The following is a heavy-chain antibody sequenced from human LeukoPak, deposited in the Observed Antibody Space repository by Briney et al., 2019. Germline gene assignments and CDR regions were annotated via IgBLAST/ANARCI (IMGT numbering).Heavy chain of an antibody. D-gene: IGHD3-22*01. V-gene: IGHV3-23*01. J-gene: IGHJ1*01. CDR3: AKDFDYYDSSGYYGAEYFQH. CDR2: ISGSGGST. CDR1: GFTFSSYA. Sequence: GSLRLSCAASGFTFSSYAMSWVRQAPGKGLEWVSAISGSGGSTYYADSVKGRFTISRDNSKNTLYLQMNSLRAEDTAVYYCAKDFDYYDSSGYYGAEYFQHWGQGTLVTVSS.